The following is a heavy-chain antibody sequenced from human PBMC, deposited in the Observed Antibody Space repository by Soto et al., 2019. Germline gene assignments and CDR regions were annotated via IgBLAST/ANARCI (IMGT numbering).Heavy chain of an antibody. J-gene: IGHJ6*02. D-gene: IGHD2-15*01. CDR2: IYYSGST. Sequence: SETLALTCTVSGGSISSYYWSWIRQPPGKGLEWIGYIYYSGSTNYNPSLKSRVTISVDTSKNQFSLKRSSVTAADTAVYYCARALLGYCSGGSCYGRGAYYYYGMDVWGQGTTVTVSS. CDR1: GGSISSYY. CDR3: ARALLGYCSGGSCYGRGAYYYYGMDV. V-gene: IGHV4-59*01.